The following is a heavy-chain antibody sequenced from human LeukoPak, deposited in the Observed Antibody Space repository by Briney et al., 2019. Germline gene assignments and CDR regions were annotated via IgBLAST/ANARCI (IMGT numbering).Heavy chain of an antibody. CDR2: FYSSVNT. CDR3: AREALIEGFYYFMDV. CDR1: GDSISNYY. Sequence: SXTXSLTCSVSGDSISNYYXSWIRQPAGXXXEXSGRFYSSVNTNYNPSLKRRVTMSVDTSQNQFSLNLSSVTAADTAVYYCAREALIEGFYYFMDVWGKGATVTVSS. J-gene: IGHJ6*04. V-gene: IGHV4-4*07.